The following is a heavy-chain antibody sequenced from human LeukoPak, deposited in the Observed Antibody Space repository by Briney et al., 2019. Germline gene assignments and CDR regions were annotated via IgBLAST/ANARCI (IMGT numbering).Heavy chain of an antibody. CDR2: IYYSGST. CDR3: ARLGGGGYSIDY. J-gene: IGHJ4*02. D-gene: IGHD2-21*01. V-gene: IGHV4-59*08. Sequence: SETLSLTCTASGGSISSYYWSWIRQPPGEGLEWIGYIYYSGSTNYNPSLKSRVTMTVDTSRNQFSLNLSSVTAADTAVYYCARLGGGGYSIDYWGQGTLVTVSS. CDR1: GGSISSYY.